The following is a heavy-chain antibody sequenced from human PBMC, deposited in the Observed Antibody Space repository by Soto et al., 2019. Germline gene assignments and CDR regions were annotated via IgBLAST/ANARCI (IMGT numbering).Heavy chain of an antibody. CDR3: ARGVAGSGFDL. CDR1: GDSVSSNSAA. D-gene: IGHD6-19*01. J-gene: IGHJ4*02. Sequence: SHTLSLTCAISGDSVSSNSAAWNWIRSSPSRGLEWLGRTYYRSNWRHDYAVSVKSRITVNPDTSKNHFSLQLNSVTPDDTAVYYCARGVAGSGFDLWGQGTLVTASA. V-gene: IGHV6-1*01. CDR2: TYYRSNWRH.